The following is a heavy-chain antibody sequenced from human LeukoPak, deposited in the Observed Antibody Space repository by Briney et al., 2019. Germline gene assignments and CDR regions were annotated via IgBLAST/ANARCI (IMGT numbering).Heavy chain of an antibody. CDR1: GFTFSSYA. CDR3: AKDLEMYYDFWSGYYIDGNIKQEFDY. CDR2: ISGSGGST. V-gene: IGHV3-23*01. D-gene: IGHD3-3*01. Sequence: PGGTLRLSCAASGFTFSSYAMSWVRQAPGKGLEWVSAISGSGGSTYYADSVKGRFTISRDNSKNTLYLQMNSLRAEDTAVYYCAKDLEMYYDFWSGYYIDGNIKQEFDYWGQGTLVTVSS. J-gene: IGHJ4*02.